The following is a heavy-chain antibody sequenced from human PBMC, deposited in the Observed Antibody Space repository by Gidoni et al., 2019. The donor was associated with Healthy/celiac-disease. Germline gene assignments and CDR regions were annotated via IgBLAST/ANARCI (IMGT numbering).Heavy chain of an antibody. Sequence: QVQLVQSGAEVKQPGSSVKVSCKASGGTFSSYAISWVRQAPGQGLEWMGGIIPIFGTANYAQKFQGRVTITADESTSTAYMELSSLRSEDTAVYYCAGLGYCSSTSCYEPRYYYYGMDVWGQGTTVTVSS. J-gene: IGHJ6*02. D-gene: IGHD2-2*01. CDR3: AGLGYCSSTSCYEPRYYYYGMDV. CDR1: GGTFSSYA. CDR2: IIPIFGTA. V-gene: IGHV1-69*01.